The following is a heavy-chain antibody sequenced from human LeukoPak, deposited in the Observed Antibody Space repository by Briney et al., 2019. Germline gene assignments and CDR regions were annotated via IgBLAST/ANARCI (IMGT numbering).Heavy chain of an antibody. V-gene: IGHV3-30*02. J-gene: IGHJ4*02. D-gene: IGHD5-24*01. Sequence: SGGSLRLSCAASGFTFSSYSMNWVRQAPGKGLEWVAFIRYDGSNKYYADSVKGRFTISRDNSKNTLYLQMNSLRAEDTAVYYCAKAREGYNFGGFDWGQGTLVTVSS. CDR2: IRYDGSNK. CDR3: AKAREGYNFGGFD. CDR1: GFTFSSYS.